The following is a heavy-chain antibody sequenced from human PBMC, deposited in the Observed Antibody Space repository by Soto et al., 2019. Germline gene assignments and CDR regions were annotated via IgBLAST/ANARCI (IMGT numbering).Heavy chain of an antibody. J-gene: IGHJ6*02. CDR3: ARDQGREFLKGSGMDV. D-gene: IGHD3-10*01. CDR1: GDSISRYY. V-gene: IGHV4-59*01. Sequence: QVQLQESGPGLVKPSETLSLTCTVSGDSISRYYWSWIRLSPGKGLEWIGYIYYSGETNYNPSVKSRVTISVDRTKHQFSLKLSSVTAADTAVYYCARDQGREFLKGSGMDVWGQGTTVTVSS. CDR2: IYYSGET.